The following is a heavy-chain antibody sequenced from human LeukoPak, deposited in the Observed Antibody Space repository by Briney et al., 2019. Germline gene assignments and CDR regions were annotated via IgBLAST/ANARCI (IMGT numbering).Heavy chain of an antibody. Sequence: PGGSLRLSCAASGFTFSSYAMSWVRQAPGKGLEWVSAISGSGGSTYYADSVKGRFTISRDNAKNSLYLQMNSLRAEDTAVYYCARDGLSDCSSTSCYAGLERDYYYYMDVWGKGTTVTVSS. CDR2: ISGSGGST. V-gene: IGHV3-23*01. CDR3: ARDGLSDCSSTSCYAGLERDYYYYMDV. J-gene: IGHJ6*03. CDR1: GFTFSSYA. D-gene: IGHD2-2*01.